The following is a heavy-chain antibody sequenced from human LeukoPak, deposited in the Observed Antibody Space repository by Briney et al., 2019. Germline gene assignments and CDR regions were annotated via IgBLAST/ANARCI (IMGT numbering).Heavy chain of an antibody. Sequence: GGSLSLSCAASGFPFSDFYMTWIAQPPGKGLGSFSYIIGGGSNTNYADSVKGRFTISRDNAKNSLYLQMNSLRAEDTAVYYCTRHPAEGDYWGQGTLVTVSS. V-gene: IGHV3-11*03. D-gene: IGHD2-15*01. CDR2: IIGGGSNT. CDR1: GFPFSDFY. CDR3: TRHPAEGDY. J-gene: IGHJ4*02.